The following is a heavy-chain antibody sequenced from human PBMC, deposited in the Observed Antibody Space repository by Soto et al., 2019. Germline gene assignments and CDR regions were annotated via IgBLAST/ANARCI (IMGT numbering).Heavy chain of an antibody. D-gene: IGHD3-16*01. CDR2: IYYSGST. CDR1: GGSISGYY. Sequence: SETLSLTCTVSGGSISGYYWSWIRQPPGKGLEWIGYIYYSGSTNYNPSLKSRVDISVDTSKNQFSLKLRSVTAADTAVYYCARYMFAYSDYFFGLDTWGQGTMVTVSP. CDR3: ARYMFAYSDYFFGLDT. V-gene: IGHV4-59*01. J-gene: IGHJ5*02.